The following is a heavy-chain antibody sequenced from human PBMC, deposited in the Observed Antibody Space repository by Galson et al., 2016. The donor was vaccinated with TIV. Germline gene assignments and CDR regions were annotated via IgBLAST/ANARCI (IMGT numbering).Heavy chain of an antibody. D-gene: IGHD1-7*01. V-gene: IGHV3-21*01. CDR3: ARDNWNSIPGWIDP. Sequence: SLRLSCAASGFTFSVYTMNWVRQPPGKGLEWVSSITGSGGSIYYADSVKGRFTISRDNAQTSLYLQMNSRRAEDTAIYYCARDNWNSIPGWIDPWGQGTPVTVAS. CDR1: GFTFSVYT. J-gene: IGHJ5*02. CDR2: ITGSGGSI.